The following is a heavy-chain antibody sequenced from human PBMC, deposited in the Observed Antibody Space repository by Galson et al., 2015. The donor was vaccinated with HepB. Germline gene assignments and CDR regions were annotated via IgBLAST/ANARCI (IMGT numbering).Heavy chain of an antibody. J-gene: IGHJ4*02. Sequence: SLRLSCAASGFTFSSYAMHWVHQAPGKGLEWVSVISYDGSNKYYADSVKGRFTISRDNSKNTLYLQMNSLRAEDTAVYYCARSEYYDSSGYRIRKFGVPIPYFDCWGQGALVTVSS. CDR2: ISYDGSNK. D-gene: IGHD3-22*01. V-gene: IGHV3-30-3*01. CDR1: GFTFSSYA. CDR3: ARSEYYDSSGYRIRKFGVPIPYFDC.